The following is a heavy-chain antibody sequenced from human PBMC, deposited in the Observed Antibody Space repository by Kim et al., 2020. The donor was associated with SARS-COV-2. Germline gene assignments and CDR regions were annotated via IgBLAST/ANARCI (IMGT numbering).Heavy chain of an antibody. CDR1: GFTFGEYA. Sequence: GGSLRLSCTASGFTFGEYAMSWFRQAPGKGLEWVGFIRNKAYGGTTQYAASVKGRFTISRDDSKSIAYLQMNSLKTEDTAVYYCTRDLNPLYNWNYDS. CDR2: IRNKAYGGTT. V-gene: IGHV3-49*03. J-gene: IGHJ5*01. CDR3: TRDLNPLYNWNYDS. D-gene: IGHD1-7*01.